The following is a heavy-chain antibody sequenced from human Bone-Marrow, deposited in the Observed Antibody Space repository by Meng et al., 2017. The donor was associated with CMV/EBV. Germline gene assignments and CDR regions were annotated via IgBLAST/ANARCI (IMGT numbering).Heavy chain of an antibody. CDR2: INPNGGAT. Sequence: ASVKVSCKASGYFFTSYYIHWVRQAPGQGLEWVGWINPNGGATNYAQKFRGRVSMTTDTSINTVYMELTRLTSDDTAVYYCAKPIYDYWRGYGEFDYWGQGTLVTVSS. D-gene: IGHD3-3*01. CDR3: AKPIYDYWRGYGEFDY. V-gene: IGHV1-2*02. J-gene: IGHJ4*02. CDR1: GYFFTSYY.